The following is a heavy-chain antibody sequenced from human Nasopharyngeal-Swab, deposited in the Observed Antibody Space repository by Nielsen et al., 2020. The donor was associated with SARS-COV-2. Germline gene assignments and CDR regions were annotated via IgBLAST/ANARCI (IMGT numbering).Heavy chain of an antibody. CDR1: GFTFSNAW. D-gene: IGHD6-19*01. Sequence: GGSLRLSCAASGFTFSNAWMSWVRQAPGKGLEWVANIKQDGSEKYYVDSVKGRFTISRDNAKNSLYMQMNSLRAEDTAVYYCARTLVQWLVPYYFDYWGQGTLVTVSS. V-gene: IGHV3-7*01. J-gene: IGHJ4*02. CDR3: ARTLVQWLVPYYFDY. CDR2: IKQDGSEK.